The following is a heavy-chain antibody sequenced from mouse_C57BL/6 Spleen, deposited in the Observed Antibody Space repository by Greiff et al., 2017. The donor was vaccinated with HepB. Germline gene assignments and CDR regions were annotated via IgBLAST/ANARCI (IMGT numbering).Heavy chain of an antibody. CDR3: ARGEGSSGRWYFDV. V-gene: IGHV1-72*01. Sequence: QVHVKQPGAELVKPGASVKLSCKASGYTFTSYWMHWVKQRPGRGLEWIGRIDPNSGGTKYNEKFKSKATLTVDKPSSTAYMQLSSLTSEDSAVYYCARGEGSSGRWYFDVWGTGTTVTVSS. J-gene: IGHJ1*03. CDR1: GYTFTSYW. CDR2: IDPNSGGT. D-gene: IGHD3-2*02.